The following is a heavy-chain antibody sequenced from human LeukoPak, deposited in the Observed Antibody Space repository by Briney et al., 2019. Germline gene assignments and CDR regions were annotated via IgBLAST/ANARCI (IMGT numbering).Heavy chain of an antibody. J-gene: IGHJ4*02. Sequence: GGSLRLSCAASGFTFDDYAMHWVRQAPGKGLKWVSLISWDGGSTYYADSVKGRFTISRDNSKNSLYLQMNSLRAGDTALYYCAKAGDTYYYDSSGYPLPDYWGQGTLVTVSS. CDR3: AKAGDTYYYDSSGYPLPDY. V-gene: IGHV3-43D*03. D-gene: IGHD3-22*01. CDR2: ISWDGGST. CDR1: GFTFDDYA.